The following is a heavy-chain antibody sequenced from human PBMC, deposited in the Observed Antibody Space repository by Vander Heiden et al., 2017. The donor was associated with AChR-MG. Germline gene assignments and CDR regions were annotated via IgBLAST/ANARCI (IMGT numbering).Heavy chain of an antibody. D-gene: IGHD3-10*01. Sequence: EVQLVESGGGLVKPGGSRRLSCAASGFPLSSYRMNWVRQAPGKGLEWVSSISGSSGYIYCAGSGKGRFTIARDKAKNSLYLQMSSLRAEDTAVYYCARGYGSGSQSWFDPWGQGTLVTVSS. CDR3: ARGYGSGSQSWFDP. J-gene: IGHJ5*02. CDR1: GFPLSSYR. V-gene: IGHV3-21*01. CDR2: ISGSSGYI.